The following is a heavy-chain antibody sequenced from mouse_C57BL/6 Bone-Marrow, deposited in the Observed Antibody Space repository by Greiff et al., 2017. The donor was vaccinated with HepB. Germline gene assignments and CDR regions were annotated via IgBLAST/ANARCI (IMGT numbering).Heavy chain of an antibody. CDR3: ARHSTYDYALYFDY. V-gene: IGHV1-39*01. CDR2: INPNYGTT. J-gene: IGHJ2*01. D-gene: IGHD2-4*01. CDR1: GYSFTDYN. Sequence: QLVESGPELVKPGASVKISCKASGYSFTDYNMNWVKQSNGKSLEWIGVINPNYGTTSYNQKFKGKATLTVDQSSSTAYMQLNSLTSEDSAVYYCARHSTYDYALYFDYWGQGTTLTVSS.